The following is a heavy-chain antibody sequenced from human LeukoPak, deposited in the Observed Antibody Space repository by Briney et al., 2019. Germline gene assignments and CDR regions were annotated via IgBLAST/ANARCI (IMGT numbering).Heavy chain of an antibody. J-gene: IGHJ5*02. CDR3: ARGFITMIVVAYNWFDP. CDR2: ISGSGSTI. Sequence: PGGSLRLSCAASGFTFSSYAMSWVRQAPGKGLEWVSAISGSGSTIYYADSVKGRFTISRDNAKNSLYLQMNSLRAEDTAVYYCARGFITMIVVAYNWFDPWGQGTLVTVSS. D-gene: IGHD3-22*01. CDR1: GFTFSSYA. V-gene: IGHV3-48*04.